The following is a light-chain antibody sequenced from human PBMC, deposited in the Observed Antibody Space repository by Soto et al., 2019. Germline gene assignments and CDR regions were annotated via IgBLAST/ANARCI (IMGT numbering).Light chain of an antibody. Sequence: DIQMTQSPSSLSASVGDRVTITCRASQSISTYLNWYKHKPGKAPKVLIYVASTLQSGVPSRFSGGGSGTDFTLTISSLQPEDFATYYCQQTYRAPLTFGGGTNVEIK. CDR3: QQTYRAPLT. CDR2: VAS. CDR1: QSISTY. J-gene: IGKJ4*01. V-gene: IGKV1-39*01.